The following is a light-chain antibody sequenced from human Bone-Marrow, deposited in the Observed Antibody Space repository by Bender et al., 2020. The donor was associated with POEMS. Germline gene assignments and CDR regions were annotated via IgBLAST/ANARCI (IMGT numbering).Light chain of an antibody. CDR2: DVS. CDR3: TSYTRNSRGGSYV. V-gene: IGLV2-14*03. CDR1: SNDVAVNKY. J-gene: IGLJ1*01. Sequence: QSALTQFASVSGSPGQSITISCAGTSNDVAVNKYVSWFQQHPAKAPKLMIYDVSHRPSGVSTRFSGSKSGNTASLTISGLQAEDEADYYCTSYTRNSRGGSYVFGTGTKVTVL.